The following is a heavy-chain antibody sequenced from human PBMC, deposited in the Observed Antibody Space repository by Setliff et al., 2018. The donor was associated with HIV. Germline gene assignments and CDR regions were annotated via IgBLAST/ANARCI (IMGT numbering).Heavy chain of an antibody. J-gene: IGHJ1*01. CDR3: ARGGQNALRYFDWLPEGEYFHH. V-gene: IGHV1-69-2*01. CDR1: GYTFTNQY. CDR2: VDPENPTT. D-gene: IGHD3-9*01. Sequence: ASVKVSCKMSGYTFTNQYIHWIQQAPGKGLEWMGLVDPENPTTIYAARSQGRVTITADTSTDTASMDLRSLRSDDTAFYYCARGGQNALRYFDWLPEGEYFHHWGQGTLVTVSS.